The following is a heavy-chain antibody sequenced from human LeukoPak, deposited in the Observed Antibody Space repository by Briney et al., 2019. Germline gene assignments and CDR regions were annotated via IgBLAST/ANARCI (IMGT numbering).Heavy chain of an antibody. CDR2: IIPIFGTA. Sequence: SVKVSCKASGGTFSSYAISWVRQAPGQGLEWMGGIIPIFGTANYAQKFQGRATITADESTSTAYMELSSLRSEDTAVYYCARGVVSVVITGGYYFDYWGQGTLVTVSS. CDR1: GGTFSSYA. D-gene: IGHD3-22*01. J-gene: IGHJ4*02. V-gene: IGHV1-69*13. CDR3: ARGVVSVVITGGYYFDY.